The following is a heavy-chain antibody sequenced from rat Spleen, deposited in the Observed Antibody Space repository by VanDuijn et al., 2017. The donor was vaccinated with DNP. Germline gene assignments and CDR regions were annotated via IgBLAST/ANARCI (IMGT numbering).Heavy chain of an antibody. Sequence: EVQLVETGGGLVQPGRSLKLSCVASGFTFSRYWMYWIRQAPGKGLEWVASINTDGGITYYPDSVKGRFTISRDNAKSTLYLQMDSLRSEDTATYYCATSRYNYFDYWGQGVMVTVSS. J-gene: IGHJ2*01. V-gene: IGHV5-58*01. CDR2: INTDGGIT. CDR1: GFTFSRYW. CDR3: ATSRYNYFDY. D-gene: IGHD1-11*01.